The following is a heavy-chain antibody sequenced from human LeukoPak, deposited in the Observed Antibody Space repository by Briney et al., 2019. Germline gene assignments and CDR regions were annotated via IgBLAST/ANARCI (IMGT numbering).Heavy chain of an antibody. D-gene: IGHD2-15*01. Sequence: PSETLSLTCTVSGGSVSSGSFYWSWIRQPPGKGLEWIGYIYYSGSTNYNPSLKSRVTISVDTSKTQFSLKLSSVTAADTAVYYCARGYCSGGTCYFFDYWGQGTLVTVSS. J-gene: IGHJ4*02. CDR2: IYYSGST. CDR1: GGSVSSGSFY. CDR3: ARGYCSGGTCYFFDY. V-gene: IGHV4-61*01.